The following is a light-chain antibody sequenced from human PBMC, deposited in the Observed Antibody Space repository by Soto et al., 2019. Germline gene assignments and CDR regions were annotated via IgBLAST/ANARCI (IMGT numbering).Light chain of an antibody. V-gene: IGKV3-20*01. CDR1: QSVSSSY. J-gene: IGKJ2*01. CDR2: GAS. CDR3: QQYGSSPYT. Sequence: ENVLTQSPGTLSLSPGERATLSCRASQSVSSSYLAWYQQKPGQAPRLLIYGASSRATGIPDRFSGSGSGTDFTLTISRLEPEDFAVYYCQQYGSSPYTFGQGTNLEIK.